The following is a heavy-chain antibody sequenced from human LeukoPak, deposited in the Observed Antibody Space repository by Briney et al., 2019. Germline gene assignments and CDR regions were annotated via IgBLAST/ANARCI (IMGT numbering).Heavy chain of an antibody. CDR2: IKQDGSEK. V-gene: IGHV3-7*01. Sequence: GGSLRLFCAASGFTFSSYWMSWVRQAPGKGLEWVANIKQDGSEKYYVDSVKGRFTISRDNAKNSLYLQMNSLRAEDPAAYYCARVSGTRFDYWGQGTLVTVSA. CDR3: ARVSGTRFDY. D-gene: IGHD6-13*01. J-gene: IGHJ4*02. CDR1: GFTFSSYW.